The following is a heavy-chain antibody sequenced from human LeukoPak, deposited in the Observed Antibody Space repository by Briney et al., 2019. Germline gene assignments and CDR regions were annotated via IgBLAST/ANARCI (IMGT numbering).Heavy chain of an antibody. J-gene: IGHJ6*02. CDR2: ISRSGDSL. CDR3: AREVVIFPDYYYYGMDV. CDR1: GFPFRDYY. D-gene: IGHD3-9*01. V-gene: IGHV3-11*01. Sequence: GGSLRLSCAASGFPFRDYYMTWIRQAPGKGLEWISYISRSGDSLYYADSVEGRFTISGDNAKNSLFLQMNSLRADDTAVYYCAREVVIFPDYYYYGMDVWGQGTTVTFSS.